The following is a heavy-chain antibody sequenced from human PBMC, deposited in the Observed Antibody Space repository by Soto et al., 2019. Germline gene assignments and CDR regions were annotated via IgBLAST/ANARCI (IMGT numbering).Heavy chain of an antibody. D-gene: IGHD2-2*01. J-gene: IGHJ5*02. CDR2: IIPIFGTA. CDR3: ARAGIAVVPAAILQYNWFDP. Sequence: WASVKVSCKASGGTFSSYAISWVRQAPGQGLEWMGGIIPIFGTANYAQKFQGRVTITADESTSTAYMELSSLRSEDTAVYYCARAGIAVVPAAILQYNWFDPWGQGTLVTVS. V-gene: IGHV1-69*13. CDR1: GGTFSSYA.